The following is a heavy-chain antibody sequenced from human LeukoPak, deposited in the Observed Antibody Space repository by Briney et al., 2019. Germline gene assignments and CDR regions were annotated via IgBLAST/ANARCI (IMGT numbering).Heavy chain of an antibody. CDR3: ARRTPGYSSSWYGY. V-gene: IGHV4-34*01. Sequence: PSETMSLTCAVYGGSFSGYYWGWIRQPPGKGLEWIGEINHSGSTNYNPSLKSRVTISVDTSKNQFSLKLSSVTAADTAVYYCARRTPGYSSSWYGYWGQGTLVTVSA. J-gene: IGHJ4*02. CDR2: INHSGST. D-gene: IGHD6-13*01. CDR1: GGSFSGYY.